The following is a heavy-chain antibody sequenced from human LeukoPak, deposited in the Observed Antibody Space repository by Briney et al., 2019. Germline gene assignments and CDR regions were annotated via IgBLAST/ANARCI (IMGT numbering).Heavy chain of an antibody. CDR3: ARVEGPDVIIPYYYGMDV. Sequence: PSQTLSLTCTVSGGSISSGGYYWSWIRQPPGKGLEWIGYIYYSGSTNYNPSLKSRVTISVDTSKNQFSLKLSSVTAADTAVYYCARVEGPDVIIPYYYGMDVWGQGTTVTVSS. CDR2: IYYSGST. D-gene: IGHD3-10*01. V-gene: IGHV4-61*08. CDR1: GGSISSGGYY. J-gene: IGHJ6*02.